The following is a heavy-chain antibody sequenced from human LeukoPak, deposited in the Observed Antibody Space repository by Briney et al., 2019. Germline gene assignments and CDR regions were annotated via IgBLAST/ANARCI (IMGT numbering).Heavy chain of an antibody. D-gene: IGHD3-22*01. CDR3: ARDSTRLRYYDSSGYYLGY. CDR2: ISYDGSNK. J-gene: IGHJ4*02. V-gene: IGHV3-30*01. Sequence: GGSLRLSCAASAITSSSYAMHWVRQAPGKGLEWVAVISYDGSNKYYADSVKGRFTISRDNSKNTLYLQMNSLRAEDTAVYYCARDSTRLRYYDSSGYYLGYWGQGTLVTVSS. CDR1: AITSSSYA.